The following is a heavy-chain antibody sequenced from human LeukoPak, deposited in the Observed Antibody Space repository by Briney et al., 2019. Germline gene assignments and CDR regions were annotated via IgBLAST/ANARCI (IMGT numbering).Heavy chain of an antibody. D-gene: IGHD3-10*01. CDR3: ARDMVRGAAFDY. J-gene: IGHJ4*02. Sequence: GGSLRLSCEASGFTFSSYSMNWVRQAPGKGLEWVSSISSSSSYIYYADSVKGRFTISRDNAKNSLYLQMNSLRAEDTAVYYCARDMVRGAAFDYWGQGTLVTVSS. CDR1: GFTFSSYS. V-gene: IGHV3-21*01. CDR2: ISSSSSYI.